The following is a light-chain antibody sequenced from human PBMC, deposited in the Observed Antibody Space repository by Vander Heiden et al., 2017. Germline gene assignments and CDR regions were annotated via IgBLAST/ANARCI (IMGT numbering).Light chain of an antibody. CDR3: CSYAGSDTWV. J-gene: IGLJ3*02. CDR2: DVS. Sequence: QSALTQPRPVSGSPGHSVTISCTGTSSDVGASIYVSWYQQHPGKAPKHIIYDVSKWPSGVPDRFSGSKSGNTASLTISGLQTDDEGDYYCCSYAGSDTWVFGGGTKVTVL. V-gene: IGLV2-11*01. CDR1: SSDVGASIY.